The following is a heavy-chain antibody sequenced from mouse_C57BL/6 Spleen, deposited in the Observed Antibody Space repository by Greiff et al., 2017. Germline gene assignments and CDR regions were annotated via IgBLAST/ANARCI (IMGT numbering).Heavy chain of an antibody. Sequence: EVQLQESGPGLVKPSQSLSLTCSVTGYSITSGYYWNWIRQFPGNKLEWMGYISYDGSNNYNPSLKNRISITRDTSKNQFFLKLNSVTTEDTATYYCARDGGLGRTWFAYWGQGTPVTVSA. J-gene: IGHJ3*01. D-gene: IGHD4-1*01. V-gene: IGHV3-6*01. CDR1: GYSITSGYY. CDR2: ISYDGSN. CDR3: ARDGGLGRTWFAY.